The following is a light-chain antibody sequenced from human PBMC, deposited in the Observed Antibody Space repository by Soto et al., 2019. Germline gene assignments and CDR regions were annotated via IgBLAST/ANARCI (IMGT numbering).Light chain of an antibody. V-gene: IGKV3-20*01. J-gene: IGKJ5*01. Sequence: EIVLTQSPGTLSLSPGERATLSCRASQSVSSNLACYQQKPGQAPRLLIYGASTRATGIPDRFSGSGSGTHFTLTISRLEPGDFAVYYCQHFGGTTFTFGQGTRLEIK. CDR1: QSVSSN. CDR2: GAS. CDR3: QHFGGTTFT.